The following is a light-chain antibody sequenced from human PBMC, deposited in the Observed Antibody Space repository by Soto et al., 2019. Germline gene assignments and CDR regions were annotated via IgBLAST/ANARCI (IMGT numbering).Light chain of an antibody. CDR2: LNSDGSH. V-gene: IGLV4-69*01. CDR1: SGYSTYG. J-gene: IGLJ3*02. CDR3: QTWGTGIWV. Sequence: QPVLTQSPSASASLGASVKLTCTLSSGYSTYGIAWHQQQPEKGPRFLMKLNSDGSHNKGDGIRDRFSGSSSGAERYLAISRLQLEDEADYYCQTWGTGIWVFGGGTKPAVL.